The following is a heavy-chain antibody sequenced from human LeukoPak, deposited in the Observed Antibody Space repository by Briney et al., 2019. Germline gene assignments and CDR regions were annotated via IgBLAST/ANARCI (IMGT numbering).Heavy chain of an antibody. CDR1: GFMFSSNW. J-gene: IGHJ4*02. CDR2: IKEDGIET. CDR3: AKEGRSLQTY. V-gene: IGHV3-7*03. D-gene: IGHD5-24*01. Sequence: GGSLRLSCAASGFMFSSNWMSWVRLAPGKGLEWVANIKEDGIETYYVDSVKGRFTISRGNAKNSLYLQMNSLRVEDTAVYYCAKEGRSLQTYWGQGTLVTVSS.